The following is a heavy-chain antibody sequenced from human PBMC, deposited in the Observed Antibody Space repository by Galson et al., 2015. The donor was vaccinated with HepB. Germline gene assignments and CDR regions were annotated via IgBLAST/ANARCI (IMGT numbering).Heavy chain of an antibody. Sequence: SLRLSCAASGFTFGTHAMSWVRQAPGRGLEWISGISGNGDSTFYADSVKGRFTVSRDNSNNMLYLQMNSLRAEDADLYFCAKGYGLFDSWGQGILVTVSS. V-gene: IGHV3-23*01. CDR2: ISGNGDST. D-gene: IGHD5-18*01. CDR3: AKGYGLFDS. J-gene: IGHJ5*01. CDR1: GFTFGTHA.